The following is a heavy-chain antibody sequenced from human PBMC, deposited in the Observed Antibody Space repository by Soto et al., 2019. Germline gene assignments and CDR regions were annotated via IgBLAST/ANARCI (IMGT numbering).Heavy chain of an antibody. CDR1: GYTFTSNG. CDR2: ISTYNGNT. CDR3: ARDGYGDYGY. D-gene: IGHD4-17*01. V-gene: IGHV1-18*01. J-gene: IGHJ4*02. Sequence: QVQLEQSGAEVKKPGTSVKVSCKASGYTFTSNGISWVRQAPGQGLEWMGWISTYNGNTNYAQKRQGRVTMTRDTSTSIAYMELRDLRSDDTAVYYCARDGYGDYGYWGQGSLVTVSS.